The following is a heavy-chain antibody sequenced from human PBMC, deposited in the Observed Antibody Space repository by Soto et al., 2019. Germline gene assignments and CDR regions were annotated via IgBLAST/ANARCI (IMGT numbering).Heavy chain of an antibody. D-gene: IGHD1-1*01. Sequence: QGQLVQSGPEVKKPAASVKVSCKASGYTFTRYGISWVRQAPGQGLEWMGWISGYNGDTNYAQKVQGRVTMTIDTSTSTAYMELRSLTSDDTAIYYCAKKGQLPYYYYGMDVWGQGTTVTVSS. CDR2: ISGYNGDT. CDR3: AKKGQLPYYYYGMDV. J-gene: IGHJ6*02. CDR1: GYTFTRYG. V-gene: IGHV1-18*01.